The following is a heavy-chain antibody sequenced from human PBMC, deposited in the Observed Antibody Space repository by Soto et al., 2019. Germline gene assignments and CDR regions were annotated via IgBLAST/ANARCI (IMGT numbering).Heavy chain of an antibody. CDR2: ISGSGGST. V-gene: IGHV3-23*01. D-gene: IGHD3-10*01. CDR1: GFTFSSYV. Sequence: GSLRLSCAASGFTFSSYVMSWVRQAPGKGLEWVSGISGSGGSTYYADSVKGRFTISRDNSKNTLYLEMNSLRADDTAVYYCAKSPFRISMIRGGWFDPWGQGTLVTVSS. J-gene: IGHJ5*02. CDR3: AKSPFRISMIRGGWFDP.